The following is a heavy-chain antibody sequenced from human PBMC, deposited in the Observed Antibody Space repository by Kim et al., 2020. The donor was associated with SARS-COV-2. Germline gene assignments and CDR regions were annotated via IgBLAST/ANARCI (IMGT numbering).Heavy chain of an antibody. CDR1: GGSISSSSYY. V-gene: IGHV4-39*07. Sequence: SETLSLTCTVSGGSISSSSYYWGWIRQPPGKGLEWIGSIYYSGSTYYNPSLKSRVTISVDTSKNQFSLKLSSVTAADTAVYYCAGNIVVVTASPHWYFDLWGRGTLVTGSP. D-gene: IGHD2-21*02. CDR2: IYYSGST. J-gene: IGHJ2*01. CDR3: AGNIVVVTASPHWYFDL.